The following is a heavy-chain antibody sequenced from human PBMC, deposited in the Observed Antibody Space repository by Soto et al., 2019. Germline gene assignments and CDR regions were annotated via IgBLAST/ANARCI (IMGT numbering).Heavy chain of an antibody. V-gene: IGHV3-11*06. CDR3: ARGSGYSYGYELDY. J-gene: IGHJ4*02. CDR1: GFTFSDYY. D-gene: IGHD5-18*01. CDR2: SSSSSSYT. Sequence: PWGSLRLSCAASGFTFSDYYMSWIRQAPGKGLEWVSYSSSSSSYTNYADSVKGRFTISRDNAKNSLYLQMNSLRAEDTAVYYCARGSGYSYGYELDYWGQGTLVTVSS.